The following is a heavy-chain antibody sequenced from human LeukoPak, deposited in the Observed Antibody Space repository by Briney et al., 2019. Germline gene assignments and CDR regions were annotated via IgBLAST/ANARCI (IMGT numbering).Heavy chain of an antibody. D-gene: IGHD6-13*01. Sequence: GGTLRLSCAASGFTFSSYGMSWVRQAPGKGLEWVSAISGSGGSTYYADSVKGRFTISRDNSKNTLYLQMNSLRPEDTAVYYCARRWSFDYWGQGTLVTVSS. CDR3: ARRWSFDY. CDR1: GFTFSSYG. CDR2: ISGSGGST. J-gene: IGHJ4*02. V-gene: IGHV3-23*01.